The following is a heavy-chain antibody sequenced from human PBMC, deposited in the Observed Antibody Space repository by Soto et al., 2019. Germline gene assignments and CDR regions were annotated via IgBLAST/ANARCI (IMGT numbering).Heavy chain of an antibody. Sequence: PGGSLRLSCAASGFTFSNYAMTCVRQAPGKGLEWVSGLNGSGGSTSSADSVKGRFAISRDNSKNTLYLQMNSLRDGDTAVYYCARGFSAGKGSPPDYWGQGTLVTVSS. D-gene: IGHD3-10*01. V-gene: IGHV3-23*01. CDR3: ARGFSAGKGSPPDY. J-gene: IGHJ4*02. CDR2: LNGSGGST. CDR1: GFTFSNYA.